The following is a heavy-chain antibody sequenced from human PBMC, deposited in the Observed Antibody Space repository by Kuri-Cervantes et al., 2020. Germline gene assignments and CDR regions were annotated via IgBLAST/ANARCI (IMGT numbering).Heavy chain of an antibody. V-gene: IGHV1-69*05. D-gene: IGHD5-12*01. J-gene: IGHJ6*03. CDR2: IIPIFGTT. CDR3: ARTTILATIDYYYYYMDV. CDR1: GGTFSSYA. Sequence: SVKVSCKASGGTFSSYAISWVRQAPGQGLEWMGGIIPIFGTTNYAQKLQDRVTITTDESTNTAYMELSSLRSEDTAVYYWARTTILATIDYYYYYMDVWGKGTTVTVSS.